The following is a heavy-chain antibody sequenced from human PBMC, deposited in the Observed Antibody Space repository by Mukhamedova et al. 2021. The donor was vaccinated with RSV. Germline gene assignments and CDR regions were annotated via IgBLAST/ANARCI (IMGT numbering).Heavy chain of an antibody. V-gene: IGHV3-74*01. D-gene: IGHD2-15*01. CDR2: INSDGSIT. Sequence: GLVWVSRINSDGSITTYADSVKGRFTISRDNAKNTLSLQMNSLRAEDTAVYYCARGAGGPYDYLGQGTLVTVSS. J-gene: IGHJ4*02. CDR3: ARGAGGPYDY.